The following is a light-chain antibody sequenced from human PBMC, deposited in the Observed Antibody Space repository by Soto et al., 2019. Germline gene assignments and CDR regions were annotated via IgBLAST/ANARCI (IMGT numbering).Light chain of an antibody. J-gene: IGKJ4*01. Sequence: EIVLTQSPATLFLSPGERATLSCRASQSVSGYLAWYQQKPGQAPRLLIYDTSNRATGIPARFSGSGSGTDYTLTISSLEPEDFAVEYGQHHNNGPLNVGGGTKAEIK. V-gene: IGKV3-11*01. CDR3: QHHNNGPLN. CDR2: DTS. CDR1: QSVSGY.